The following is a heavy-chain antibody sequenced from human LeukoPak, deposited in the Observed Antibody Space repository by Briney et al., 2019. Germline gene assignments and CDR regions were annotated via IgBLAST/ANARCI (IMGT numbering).Heavy chain of an antibody. CDR3: ARDPLCRDAYNLDY. Sequence: ASVKVSCKTSGNTFTDYYIHWVRQAPGHALEWMGWINYISADTKYAQRFQGRVTMTRDTSISTFYMDLSSLQSDDTALYYCARDPLCRDAYNLDYWGQGTLVTVSS. CDR2: INYISADT. D-gene: IGHD5-24*01. J-gene: IGHJ4*02. V-gene: IGHV1-2*02. CDR1: GNTFTDYY.